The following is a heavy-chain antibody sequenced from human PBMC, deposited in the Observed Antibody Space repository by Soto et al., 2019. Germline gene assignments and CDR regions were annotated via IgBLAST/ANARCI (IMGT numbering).Heavy chain of an antibody. J-gene: IGHJ6*02. Sequence: VESLKISWEGSGYSFTSYWIGWVRQMPGKGLEGMGIIYPGDSDTRYSPSFQAQVTISADKSISTAYLQWSSLQASDTAMYYCARYGSIADRPAENYYYYYGIDGWGQGTTVTVYS. V-gene: IGHV5-51*01. D-gene: IGHD6-6*01. CDR1: GYSFTSYW. CDR2: IYPGDSDT. CDR3: ARYGSIADRPAENYYYYYGIDG.